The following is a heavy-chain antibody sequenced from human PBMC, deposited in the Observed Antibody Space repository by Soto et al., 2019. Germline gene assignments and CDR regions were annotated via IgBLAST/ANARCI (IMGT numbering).Heavy chain of an antibody. CDR3: ATEDSIVVVQAARMGALDI. CDR1: GYTLTELS. V-gene: IGHV1-24*01. CDR2: FDPEDGET. Sequence: ASVKVSCKVSGYTLTELSMHWVRQAPGKGLEWMGGFDPEDGETIYAQKFQGRVTMTEDTSTDTAYMELSSLRSEDTAVYYCATEDSIVVVQAARMGALDIWGQGTLVTVSS. D-gene: IGHD2-2*01. J-gene: IGHJ3*02.